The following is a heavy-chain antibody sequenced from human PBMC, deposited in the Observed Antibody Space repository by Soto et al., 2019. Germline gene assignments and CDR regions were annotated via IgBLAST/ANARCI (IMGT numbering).Heavy chain of an antibody. D-gene: IGHD6-19*01. J-gene: IGHJ5*02. CDR2: IDPSDSYT. CDR3: ARYQRGYSSGWYDSFVWFDP. CDR1: GYSFTSYW. V-gene: IGHV5-10-1*03. Sequence: EVQLVQSGAEVKKPGESLRISCKGSGYSFTSYWISWVRQMPGKGLEWMGRIDPSDSYTNYSPSFQGHVTISADKSISTAYLQWSSLKASDTAMYYCARYQRGYSSGWYDSFVWFDPWGQGTLVTVSS.